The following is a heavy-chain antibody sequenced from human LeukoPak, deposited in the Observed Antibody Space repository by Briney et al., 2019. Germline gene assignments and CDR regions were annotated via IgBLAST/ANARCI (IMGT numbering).Heavy chain of an antibody. Sequence: GGSLRLSCAASGFTFSDYYMTWIRRAPGKGLEWGSYISSSSGFTKYADSVRGRFTISRDNAKNSLYLQMNTLRVDDTAVYYCARGSPPGDWGQGTLVTVSP. V-gene: IGHV3-11*05. D-gene: IGHD3-16*01. CDR3: ARGSPPGD. CDR2: ISSSSGFT. J-gene: IGHJ4*02. CDR1: GFTFSDYY.